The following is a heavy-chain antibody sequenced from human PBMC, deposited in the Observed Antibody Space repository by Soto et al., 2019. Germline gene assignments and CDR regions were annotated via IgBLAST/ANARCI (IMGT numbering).Heavy chain of an antibody. V-gene: IGHV1-2*04. CDR3: ARDGSVGSSSVDEYYFDY. Sequence: GASVKVSCKASGYTFTGYYMHWVRQAPGQGLEWMGWINPNSGGTNYAQKFQGWVTMTRDTSISTAYMELSRLRSDDTAVYYCARDGSVGSSSVDEYYFDYWGQGTLVTVSS. CDR1: GYTFTGYY. J-gene: IGHJ4*02. CDR2: INPNSGGT. D-gene: IGHD6-6*01.